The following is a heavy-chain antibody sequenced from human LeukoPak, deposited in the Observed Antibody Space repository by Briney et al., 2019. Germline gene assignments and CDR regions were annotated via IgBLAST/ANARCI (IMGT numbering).Heavy chain of an antibody. CDR3: ARARRFGVVINYFDY. D-gene: IGHD3-3*01. J-gene: IGHJ4*02. Sequence: ASVKVSCKAPGYTFTSYYMHWVRQAPGQGLEWMGIINPSGGSTSYAQKFQGRVTMTRDTSTSTVYMELSSLRSEDTAVYYCARARRFGVVINYFDYWGQGTLVTVSS. CDR1: GYTFTSYY. CDR2: INPSGGST. V-gene: IGHV1-46*01.